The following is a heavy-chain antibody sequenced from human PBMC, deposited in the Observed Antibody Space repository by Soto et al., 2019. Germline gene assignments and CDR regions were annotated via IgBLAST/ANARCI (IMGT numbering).Heavy chain of an antibody. J-gene: IGHJ3*02. Sequence: KTSETLSLTCTVSGGSISSSSYYWGWIRQPPGKGLEWIGSIYYSGSTYYNPSLKSRVTISVDTSKNQFSLKLSSVTAADTAVYYCARHDPVARHAFDIWGQGTMVTVSS. CDR2: IYYSGST. D-gene: IGHD6-25*01. V-gene: IGHV4-39*01. CDR1: GGSISSSSYY. CDR3: ARHDPVARHAFDI.